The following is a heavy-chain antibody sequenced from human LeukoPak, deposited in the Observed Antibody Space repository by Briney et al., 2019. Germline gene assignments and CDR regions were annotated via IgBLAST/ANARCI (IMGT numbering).Heavy chain of an antibody. CDR1: GGSFSGYY. D-gene: IGHD1-26*01. V-gene: IGHV4-34*01. J-gene: IGHJ3*02. CDR2: INHSGST. Sequence: PSETLSLTCAVYGGSFSGYYWSWIRQPLGKGLEWIGEINHSGSTNYNPSLKSRVTISVDTSKNQFSLKLSSVTAADTAVYYCARDDSGSGDAFDIWGQGTMVTVSS. CDR3: ARDDSGSGDAFDI.